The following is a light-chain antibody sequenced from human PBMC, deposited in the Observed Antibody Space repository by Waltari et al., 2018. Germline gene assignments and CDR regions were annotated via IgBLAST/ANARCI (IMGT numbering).Light chain of an antibody. CDR2: EVT. V-gene: IGLV2-14*01. Sequence: QSALTQPASVSGSPGQSPTIHCTGSHTDVGAYGHVSWYQHHPGKSPKLIIYEVTDRPSGISNRFSASKSDDTASLTISGLQPEDEATYYCSSCSYEPTTTVIFGGGTKVTVL. CDR3: SSCSYEPTTTVI. J-gene: IGLJ2*01. CDR1: HTDVGAYGH.